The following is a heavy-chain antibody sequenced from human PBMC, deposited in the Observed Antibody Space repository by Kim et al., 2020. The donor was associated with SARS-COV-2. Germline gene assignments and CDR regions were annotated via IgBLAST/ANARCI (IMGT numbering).Heavy chain of an antibody. D-gene: IGHD3-22*01. Sequence: GGSLRLSCAASGFTFSSYGMHWVRQAPGKGLEWVAVIWYDGSNKYYADSVKGRFTISRDNSKNTLYLQMNSLRAEDTAVYYCAKDLGYYYDSSGYYETPRGIDYWGQGTLVTVSS. CDR3: AKDLGYYYDSSGYYETPRGIDY. CDR1: GFTFSSYG. CDR2: IWYDGSNK. J-gene: IGHJ4*02. V-gene: IGHV3-33*06.